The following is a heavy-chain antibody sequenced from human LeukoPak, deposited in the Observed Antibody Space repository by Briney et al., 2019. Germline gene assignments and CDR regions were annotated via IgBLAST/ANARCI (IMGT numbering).Heavy chain of an antibody. V-gene: IGHV1-18*01. D-gene: IGHD4-23*01. J-gene: IGHJ3*02. CDR1: GYTFTCYG. CDR2: IRAYNGNT. CDR3: ARRVVTPGIIAFDI. Sequence: ASVKVSCKASGYTFTCYGISGVRQAPGQGLEWMGSIRAYNGNTNYAQKLQGRVTMTTDTSTSTAYMELRSLRSDDTAVYYCARRVVTPGIIAFDIWGQGTMVTVSS.